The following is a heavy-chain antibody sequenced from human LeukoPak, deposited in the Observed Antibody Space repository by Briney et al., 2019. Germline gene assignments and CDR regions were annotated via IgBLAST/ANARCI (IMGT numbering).Heavy chain of an antibody. CDR2: ISSSSTI. CDR1: GFTFSSYP. J-gene: IGHJ4*02. CDR3: ARGIRPDY. Sequence: GGSLRLSCAASGFTFSSYPMNWVRQAPGKGLEWVSYISSSSTIYYTDSVQGRFTISRDSAKNSLYLQMKGLRAEDTAVYYCARGIRPDYWGQGTLVTVSS. V-gene: IGHV3-48*01.